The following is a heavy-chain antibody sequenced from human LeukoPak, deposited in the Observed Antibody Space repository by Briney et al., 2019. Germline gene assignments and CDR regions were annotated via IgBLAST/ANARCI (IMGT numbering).Heavy chain of an antibody. Sequence: PGGSLRLSRAASGFTFSSYSMNWVRQAPGKGLEWVSSISSSSSYIYYADSVKGRFTISRDNAKNSLYLQMNSLRAEDTAVYYCARAPYDILTGYKNHFDYWGQGTLVTVSS. J-gene: IGHJ4*02. V-gene: IGHV3-21*01. CDR2: ISSSSSYI. CDR3: ARAPYDILTGYKNHFDY. CDR1: GFTFSSYS. D-gene: IGHD3-9*01.